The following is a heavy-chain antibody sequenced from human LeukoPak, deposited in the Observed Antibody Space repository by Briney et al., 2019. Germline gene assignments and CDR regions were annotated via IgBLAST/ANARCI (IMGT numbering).Heavy chain of an antibody. J-gene: IGHJ3*02. D-gene: IGHD6-13*01. CDR3: AKYSSSWFDAFDI. CDR2: ISGSGGST. Sequence: SGGSLRLSCAASGFTFSSYAMSWVRQAPGKGLEWVSAISGSGGSTYYADSVKGRFTISRDNSKNTLYLQMNSLRAEDTAVYYCAKYSSSWFDAFDIWGQGTMVTVSS. CDR1: GFTFSSYA. V-gene: IGHV3-23*01.